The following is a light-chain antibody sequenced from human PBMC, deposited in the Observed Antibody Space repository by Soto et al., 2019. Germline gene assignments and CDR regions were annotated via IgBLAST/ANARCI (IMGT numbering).Light chain of an antibody. CDR2: GAS. J-gene: IGKJ2*01. CDR1: QSVRTN. CDR3: QQYNEWPRT. V-gene: IGKV3-15*01. Sequence: ETVMTQSPATLSVSPGERVTLSCRASQSVRTNLVWYQQSPGQPPRLLIYGASDRVAGVPDRFSGSGSGTDFTLTISGLQSEDCAVYYCQQYNEWPRTFSQGTKLEIK.